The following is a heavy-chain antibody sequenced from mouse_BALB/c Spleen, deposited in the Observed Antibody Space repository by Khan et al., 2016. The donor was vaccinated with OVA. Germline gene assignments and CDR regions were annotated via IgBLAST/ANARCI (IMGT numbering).Heavy chain of an antibody. V-gene: IGHV5-6*01. CDR2: ISSDGDYT. D-gene: IGHD4-1*01. CDR1: GFTFSPYS. Sequence: EVELVESGGDLVKSGGSLKLSCAASGFTFSPYSMSWVRQTPDKRLEWVATISSDGDYTYYPDSVKGRFSISRDTAKNTLYLQMSTLKSEDTAMYYCAPHLTGLCAYGGQGTLEPGSA. J-gene: IGHJ3*01. CDR3: APHLTGLCAY.